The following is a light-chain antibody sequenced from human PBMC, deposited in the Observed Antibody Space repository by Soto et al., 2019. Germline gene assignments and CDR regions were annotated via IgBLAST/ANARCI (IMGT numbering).Light chain of an antibody. Sequence: DIVLTQSPGTLSLSPVERAALSCRASQSVSSSYLAWYQQKPGQAPRLLIYGASNRATGIPDRFSGSGSGTDFTLTISRLEPEDFAVYYCQQYDNSPHTFGGGTKVDNK. V-gene: IGKV3-20*01. CDR3: QQYDNSPHT. CDR1: QSVSSSY. CDR2: GAS. J-gene: IGKJ4*01.